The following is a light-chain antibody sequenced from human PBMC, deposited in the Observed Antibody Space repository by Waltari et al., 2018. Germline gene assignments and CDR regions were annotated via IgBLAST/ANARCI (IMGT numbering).Light chain of an antibody. J-gene: IGKJ4*01. CDR2: DVS. CDR1: QGVSKF. Sequence: VVLTQSPATLSLSPGERATLSCRASQGVSKFLAWFQQKPGQSPRLLVYDVSTRATGIPSRFSGSGPGPEFILTINSLEPEDFAVYYCQQYDRWPLTVGGGTKLEIK. CDR3: QQYDRWPLT. V-gene: IGKV3D-11*01.